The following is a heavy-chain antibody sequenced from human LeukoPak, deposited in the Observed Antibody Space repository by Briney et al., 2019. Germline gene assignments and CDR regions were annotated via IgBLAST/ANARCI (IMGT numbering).Heavy chain of an antibody. D-gene: IGHD2-2*01. J-gene: IGHJ5*02. V-gene: IGHV3-21*01. CDR3: AAIRYCSSTSCYLP. CDR1: GFTFSNYY. Sequence: PGGSLRLSCAASGFTFSNYYMNWVRQAPGKGLEWVSSISSSSSYIYYADSVKGRFTISRDNAKNSLYLQMNSLRAEDTAVYYCAAIRYCSSTSCYLPWGQGTLVTASS. CDR2: ISSSSSYI.